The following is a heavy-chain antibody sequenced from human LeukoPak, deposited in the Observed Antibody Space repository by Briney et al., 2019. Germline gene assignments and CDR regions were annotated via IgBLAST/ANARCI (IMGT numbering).Heavy chain of an antibody. CDR1: GFSFGSFN. CDR2: IWHDGSHK. V-gene: IGHV3-33*01. Sequence: PGGSLGLSCAASGFSFGSFNMHWVRQAPGKGLEWVAVIWHDGSHKYYTDSVKGRFTLSRDNSKNTLNLQMDSLRAEDTAVYYCAREPYSGYALDYWGQGTLVTVSS. D-gene: IGHD5-12*01. CDR3: AREPYSGYALDY. J-gene: IGHJ4*02.